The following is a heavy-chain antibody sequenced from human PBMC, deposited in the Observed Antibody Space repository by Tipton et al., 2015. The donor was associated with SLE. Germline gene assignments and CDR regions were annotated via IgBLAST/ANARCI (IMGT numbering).Heavy chain of an antibody. Sequence: SLRLSCAPSGFSFSDFYMTWIRQAPGKGLEWVSSISSSSTMIFYADSLKGRFTISRDNAKNALYLQMNSLRDDDTAVYFCARGRDYFDFWGQGTLVTVSS. CDR3: ARGRDYFDF. J-gene: IGHJ4*02. V-gene: IGHV3-11*04. D-gene: IGHD3-10*01. CDR2: ISSSSTMI. CDR1: GFSFSDFY.